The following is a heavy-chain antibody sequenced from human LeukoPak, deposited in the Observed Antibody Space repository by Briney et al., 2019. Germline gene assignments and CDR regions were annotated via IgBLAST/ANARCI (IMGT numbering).Heavy chain of an antibody. CDR1: GSISSNTYY. D-gene: IGHD5-24*01. V-gene: IGHV4-39*01. CDR3: ARQRWLQWGDYFDY. Sequence: SETLSLTCTVSGSISSNTYYWGWIRQPPGKGLEWIGSIYYSGSTYYNPSLKSRVTISVDTSKNQFSLKLSSVTAADTAVCYSARQRWLQWGDYFDYWGQGTLVTVSS. CDR2: IYYSGST. J-gene: IGHJ4*02.